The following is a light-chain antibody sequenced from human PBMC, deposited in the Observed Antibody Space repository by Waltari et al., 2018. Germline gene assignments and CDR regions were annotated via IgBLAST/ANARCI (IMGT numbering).Light chain of an antibody. Sequence: SYELTRPPSVSVSPGQTASITCSGDKLGDKYACWYQQKPGQSPILVIYQDTKRPSGIPERFSGSNSGNTATLTISGTQAMDEADYYCQAWDSSIVVFGGGTKLTVV. CDR1: KLGDKY. J-gene: IGLJ2*01. V-gene: IGLV3-1*01. CDR3: QAWDSSIVV. CDR2: QDT.